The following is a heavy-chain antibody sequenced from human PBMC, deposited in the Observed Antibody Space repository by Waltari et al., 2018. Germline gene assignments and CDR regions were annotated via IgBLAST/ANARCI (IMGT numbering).Heavy chain of an antibody. CDR3: ARHVTEPEPYCSGGSCYYFDY. CDR2: IYHSGST. Sequence: QVQLQESGPGLVKPSETLSLTCAVSGYSISSGYYWGWIRQPPGKGLEWIGSIYHSGSTYYNPSLKSRVTISVDTSKNQFSLKLSSVTAADTAVYYCARHVTEPEPYCSGGSCYYFDYWGQGTLVTVSS. V-gene: IGHV4-38-2*01. D-gene: IGHD2-15*01. CDR1: GYSISSGYY. J-gene: IGHJ4*02.